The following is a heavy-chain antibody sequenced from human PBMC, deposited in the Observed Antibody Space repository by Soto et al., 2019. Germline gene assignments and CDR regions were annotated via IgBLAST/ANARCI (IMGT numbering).Heavy chain of an antibody. CDR3: ARPVNTGYNYGSVY. V-gene: IGHV3-74*01. CDR2: ISSDGSIT. J-gene: IGHJ4*02. Sequence: GGSLRLSCAASGFTLSNYWMHWVRQTPGKGLVWVSAISSDGSITTYADSVKGRFTVSRDNSQNTVYLQMSSLRAEDTAVYYCARPVNTGYNYGSVYWGQGTLVTVSS. D-gene: IGHD5-18*01. CDR1: GFTLSNYW.